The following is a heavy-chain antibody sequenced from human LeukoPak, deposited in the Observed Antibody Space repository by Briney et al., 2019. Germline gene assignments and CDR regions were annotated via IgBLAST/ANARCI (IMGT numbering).Heavy chain of an antibody. V-gene: IGHV1-2*02. CDR3: ARVRWGGDTGTTDPAFDY. CDR2: INPNSGGT. CDR1: GYTFTGYY. J-gene: IGHJ4*02. D-gene: IGHD1-7*01. Sequence: GASVKVSCKASGYTFTGYYMHWVRQAPGQGLEWMGWINPNSGGTNYAQKFQGRVTMTRDTSISTAYMELSRLRSDDTAVYYCARVRWGGDTGTTDPAFDYWGQGTLVTVSS.